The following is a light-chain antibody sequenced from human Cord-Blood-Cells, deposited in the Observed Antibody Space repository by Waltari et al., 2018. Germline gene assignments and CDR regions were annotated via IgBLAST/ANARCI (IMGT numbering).Light chain of an antibody. Sequence: DIQMTQTPSSLSASVEDRVTITCRASQSISSYLNWYQQKQGKAPKLLIYSASSLQSGVPSRFSGSGSWTDFTLTISSLQPEDFATYYCQQSYSTPHTFGQGTKLEIK. CDR1: QSISSY. CDR2: SAS. J-gene: IGKJ2*01. CDR3: QQSYSTPHT. V-gene: IGKV1-39*01.